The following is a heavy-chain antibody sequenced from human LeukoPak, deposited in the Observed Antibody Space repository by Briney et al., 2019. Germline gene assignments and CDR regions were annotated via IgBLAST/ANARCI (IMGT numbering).Heavy chain of an antibody. CDR3: VRAGTTPTRSRYYFDY. CDR2: IYYSGST. J-gene: IGHJ4*02. Sequence: PSETLSPTCTVSGGSISSYYWSWIRQPPGKGLEWIGYIYYSGSTNYNPSLKSRVTISVDTSKNQFSLKLSSVTAADTAVYYCVRAGTTPTRSRYYFDYWGQGTLVTVSS. CDR1: GGSISSYY. V-gene: IGHV4-59*01. D-gene: IGHD6-13*01.